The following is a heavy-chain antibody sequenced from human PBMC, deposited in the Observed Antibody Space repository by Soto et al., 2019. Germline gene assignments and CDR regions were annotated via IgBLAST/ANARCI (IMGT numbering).Heavy chain of an antibody. Sequence: ASVKVSCKASGYTFTSYDINWVRQATGQGLEWMGWMNPNSGNTGYAQKFQGRVTMTRNTSISTAYMGLSSLRSEDTAVYYCARGQHKPTYDILTGYYVTNYYYYYMDVWGKGTTVTVSS. J-gene: IGHJ6*03. V-gene: IGHV1-8*01. D-gene: IGHD3-9*01. CDR2: MNPNSGNT. CDR3: ARGQHKPTYDILTGYYVTNYYYYYMDV. CDR1: GYTFTSYD.